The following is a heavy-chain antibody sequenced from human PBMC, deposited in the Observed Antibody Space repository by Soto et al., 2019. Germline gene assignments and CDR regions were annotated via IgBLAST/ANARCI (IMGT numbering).Heavy chain of an antibody. V-gene: IGHV1-58*02. CDR1: GYTFTSYG. CDR2: IVVGSGHI. J-gene: IGHJ6*02. CDR3: APTIIAVGGSGYYGLDV. Sequence: SVKVSCKASGYTFTSYGISWVRQARGQRLEWIGWIVVGSGHINYAQQFHERVTITRDMSTGTVYMELSSLRSEDTAVYYCAPTIIAVGGSGYYGLDVWG. D-gene: IGHD6-19*01.